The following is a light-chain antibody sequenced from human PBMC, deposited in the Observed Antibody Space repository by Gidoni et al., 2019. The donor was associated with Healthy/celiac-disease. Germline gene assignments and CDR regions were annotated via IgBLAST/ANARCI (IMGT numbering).Light chain of an antibody. V-gene: IGLV2-14*03. J-gene: IGLJ2*01. CDR1: SSDVGGYNY. CDR3: SSYTSSSTPVV. Sequence: QSALTQPASVSGSPGQSLPIPCTGTSSDVGGYNYVSWYQQHPGKAPKLMIYDVSNRPSGVSNRFSGSKSGNTASLTISGLQAEDEADYYCSSYTSSSTPVVFGGGTKLTVL. CDR2: DVS.